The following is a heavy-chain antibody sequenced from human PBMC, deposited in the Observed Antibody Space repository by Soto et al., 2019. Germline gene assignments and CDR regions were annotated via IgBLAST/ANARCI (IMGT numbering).Heavy chain of an antibody. CDR1: GFTFSSYW. Sequence: EVPLVESGGGLVQPGGSLRLSCAASGFTFSSYWMHWVRQAPGKGLVWVSRINVDGSRISYADSVKGRCTISRDNAKNGLYLEMSSLGVEDPAVYYCIRGEGVRYVGHGDLGRHWGQGALVTVS. V-gene: IGHV3-74*01. CDR2: INVDGSRI. J-gene: IGHJ4*02. D-gene: IGHD2-21*02. CDR3: IRGEGVRYVGHGDLGRH.